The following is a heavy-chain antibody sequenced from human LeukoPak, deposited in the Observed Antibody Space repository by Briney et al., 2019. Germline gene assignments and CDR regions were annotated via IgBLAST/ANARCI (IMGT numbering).Heavy chain of an antibody. D-gene: IGHD1-26*01. CDR1: GFTFSDYG. CDR2: IRYDGINK. J-gene: IGHJ4*02. V-gene: IGHV3-30*02. CDR3: AKGAVGSHIDY. Sequence: PGGSLRLSCAASGFTFSDYGMHWVRQAPGKGLEWVAFIRYDGINKYYADSVQGRFSISRDNSKNTLYLDMNSLRAEDTAVYYCAKGAVGSHIDYWGQGTLLTVSS.